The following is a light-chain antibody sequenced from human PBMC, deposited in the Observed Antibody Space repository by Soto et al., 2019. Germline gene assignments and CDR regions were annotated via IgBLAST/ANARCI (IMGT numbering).Light chain of an antibody. Sequence: EIVLTQSPGTLSLSPGERATLSCRASQSVSSSYLAWYQQNRGQAPRLLIYGASSRAPGIPARFSGSGSGTEFTLTISSLQSEDFAVYYCQQYNNWPPYTFGQGTKLEIK. CDR2: GAS. CDR3: QQYNNWPPYT. J-gene: IGKJ2*01. V-gene: IGKV3D-15*01. CDR1: QSVSSSY.